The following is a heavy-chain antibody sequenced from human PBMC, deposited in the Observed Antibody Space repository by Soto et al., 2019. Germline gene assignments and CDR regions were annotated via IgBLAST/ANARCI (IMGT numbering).Heavy chain of an antibody. V-gene: IGHV6-1*01. CDR1: GDSVSSNSSF. J-gene: IGHJ6*02. Sequence: SQTLSLTCAISGDSVSSNSSFWNWIRQSPSRGLEWLGRTYYRSRWYNDYAVFVKSRITINPDTSKNQFSLQLNSVTPEDTAVYYCTRGTYGMDVWGQGTTVTVSS. CDR3: TRGTYGMDV. CDR2: TYYRSRWYN.